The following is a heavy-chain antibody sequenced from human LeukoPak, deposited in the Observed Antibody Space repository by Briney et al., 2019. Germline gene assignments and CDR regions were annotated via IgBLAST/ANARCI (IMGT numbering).Heavy chain of an antibody. J-gene: IGHJ5*02. CDR2: FDPEDGET. D-gene: IGHD5-12*01. V-gene: IGHV1-24*01. Sequence: ASVKVSCKVSGYTLTELSMHWVRQAPGKGLEWMGGFDPEDGETIYAQKFQGRVTMTEDTSTDTAYMELSSLRSEDTAVYYCATEKGIVATGRDWFDPCGQGTLVTVSS. CDR3: ATEKGIVATGRDWFDP. CDR1: GYTLTELS.